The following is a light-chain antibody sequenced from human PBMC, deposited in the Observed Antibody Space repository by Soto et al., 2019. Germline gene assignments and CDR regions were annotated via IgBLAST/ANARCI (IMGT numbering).Light chain of an antibody. CDR3: QQSNTYSWT. V-gene: IGKV1-5*03. CDR1: QSIINL. Sequence: DIQMTQSPSTLSSSVGDRVTITCRASQSIINLLAWYQQKPGKAPKLLIYLASSLESGVPSRFSGSGSGTEFTLTISNLQPDDFATYYCQQSNTYSWTFGQGTRVDIK. CDR2: LAS. J-gene: IGKJ1*01.